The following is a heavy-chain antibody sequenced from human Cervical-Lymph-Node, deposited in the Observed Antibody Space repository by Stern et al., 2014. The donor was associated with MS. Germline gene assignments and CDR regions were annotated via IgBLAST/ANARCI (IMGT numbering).Heavy chain of an antibody. J-gene: IGHJ4*02. V-gene: IGHV3-21*01. CDR3: ARVWFGELSVYFDY. Sequence: EVQLVGSGGGLVKPGGSLRLSCAASGFTFSSYSMNWVRQAPGKGLEWGSSISSSSSYIYYADSVKGRFTISRDNAKNSLYLQMNSLRAEDTAVYYCARVWFGELSVYFDYWGQGTLVTVSS. CDR1: GFTFSSYS. D-gene: IGHD3-10*01. CDR2: ISSSSSYI.